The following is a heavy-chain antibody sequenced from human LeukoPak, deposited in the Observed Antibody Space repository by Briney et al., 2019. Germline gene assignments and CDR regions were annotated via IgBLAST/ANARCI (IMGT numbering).Heavy chain of an antibody. CDR3: ARVDSLAVAGLAFDY. D-gene: IGHD6-19*01. CDR1: GFPFSSYG. V-gene: IGHV3-30*03. J-gene: IGHJ4*02. Sequence: GGSLRLSCAASGFPFSSYGMHWVRQAPGKGLEWVAVLSYDGSNEYYADSVKGRFTISRDNSKNTLYLQMNSLRAEDTAVYYCARVDSLAVAGLAFDYWGQGTLVTVSS. CDR2: LSYDGSNE.